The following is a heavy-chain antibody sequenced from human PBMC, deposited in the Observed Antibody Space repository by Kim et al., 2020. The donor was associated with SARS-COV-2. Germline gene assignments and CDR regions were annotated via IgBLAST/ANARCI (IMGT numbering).Heavy chain of an antibody. Sequence: GGSLRLSCAASGFTFSSCGMHWVRQAPGKGLEWVAVISYDGSNKNYVDSVKGRFTISRDNSKNTLYLQMNSLRAEDTAVYYCARDIASYSSGWIYYYYGMDVWGQGTTVTVSS. CDR3: ARDIASYSSGWIYYYYGMDV. CDR1: GFTFSSCG. J-gene: IGHJ6*02. D-gene: IGHD6-19*01. V-gene: IGHV3-30*04. CDR2: ISYDGSNK.